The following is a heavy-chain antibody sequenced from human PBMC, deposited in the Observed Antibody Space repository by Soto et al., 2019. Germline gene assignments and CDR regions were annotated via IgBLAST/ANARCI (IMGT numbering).Heavy chain of an antibody. J-gene: IGHJ6*02. CDR2: ISAYNGNT. Sequence: ASVKVSCKASGYTFTSYGISWVRQAPGQGLERMGWISAYNGNTNYAQKLQGRVTMTTDTSTSTAYLELRSLRSDDTAVYYCARDRRARGSYSLYYYYGMDVWGQGTTVTVSS. D-gene: IGHD1-26*01. CDR1: GYTFTSYG. V-gene: IGHV1-18*01. CDR3: ARDRRARGSYSLYYYYGMDV.